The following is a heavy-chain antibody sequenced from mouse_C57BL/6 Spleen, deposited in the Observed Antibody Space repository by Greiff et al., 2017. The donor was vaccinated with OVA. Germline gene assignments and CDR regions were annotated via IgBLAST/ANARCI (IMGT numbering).Heavy chain of an antibody. D-gene: IGHD2-1*01. Sequence: EVQLVESGGGLVKPGGSLKLSCAASGFTFSDYGMHWVRQAPEKGLEWVAYISSGSSTIYYADTVKGRFTISRDNAKNTLFLQMTSLRSEDTAMYYCARNYYGNPFAYWGQGTLVTVSA. CDR2: ISSGSSTI. CDR1: GFTFSDYG. CDR3: ARNYYGNPFAY. V-gene: IGHV5-17*01. J-gene: IGHJ3*01.